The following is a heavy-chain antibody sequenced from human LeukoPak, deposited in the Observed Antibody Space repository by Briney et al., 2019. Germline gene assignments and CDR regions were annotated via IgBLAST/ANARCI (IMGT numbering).Heavy chain of an antibody. CDR2: ISYDGSNK. Sequence: GRSLRLSCAASGFTFSSYGMHWVRQAPGKGLEWVADISYDGSNKSYADSVKGRFTISRDNSKNTLYLQMNSLRAEDTAVYYCAKEDLLTYYGMHVWGQGTTVTVSS. CDR1: GFTFSSYG. J-gene: IGHJ6*02. V-gene: IGHV3-30*18. CDR3: AKEDLLTYYGMHV. D-gene: IGHD2-21*01.